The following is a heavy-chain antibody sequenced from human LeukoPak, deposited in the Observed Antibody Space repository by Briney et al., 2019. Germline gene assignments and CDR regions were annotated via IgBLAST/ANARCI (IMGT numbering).Heavy chain of an antibody. CDR1: GGSISSSRYY. CDR2: IYYSGST. J-gene: IGHJ4*02. Sequence: SETLSLTCTVSGGSISSSRYYWGWIRQPPGKGLEWIGSIYYSGSTYYNSSLKSRVTISVDTSKNQFSLKLSSVTAADTAVYYCASGYILTGYSDTYYFDYWGQGTLVTVSS. CDR3: ASGYILTGYSDTYYFDY. D-gene: IGHD3-9*01. V-gene: IGHV4-39*07.